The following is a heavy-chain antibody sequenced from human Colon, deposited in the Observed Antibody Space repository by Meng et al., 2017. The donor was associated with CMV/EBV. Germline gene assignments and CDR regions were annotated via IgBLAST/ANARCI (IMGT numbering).Heavy chain of an antibody. V-gene: IGHV3-23*01. CDR1: GFSFSDHA. CDR3: ARESGYGFLGSNYFDS. J-gene: IGHJ4*02. CDR2: ITGRSTDT. Sequence: GESLKISCAASGFSFSDHAMGWVRQAPGKGLDWVSAITGRSTDTFYADSLKGRFTIFRDNSNNTLYLQMSGLRAADTAVYYCARESGYGFLGSNYFDSWGQGALVTVSS. D-gene: IGHD3-9*01.